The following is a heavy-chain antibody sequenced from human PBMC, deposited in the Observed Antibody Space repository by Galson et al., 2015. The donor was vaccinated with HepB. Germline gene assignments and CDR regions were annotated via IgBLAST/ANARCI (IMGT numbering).Heavy chain of an antibody. Sequence: SLRPSCAASTFTFSSYSMNWVRQAPGKGLEWVSSISSSSSYIYYADSVKGRFTISRDNAKNSLYLQMNSLRAEDTAVYYCARDQNYYDSSDYSHETYYFYGMDVWGQGTTVTVSS. D-gene: IGHD3-22*01. CDR1: TFTFSSYS. J-gene: IGHJ6*02. V-gene: IGHV3-21*01. CDR3: ARDQNYYDSSDYSHETYYFYGMDV. CDR2: ISSSSSYI.